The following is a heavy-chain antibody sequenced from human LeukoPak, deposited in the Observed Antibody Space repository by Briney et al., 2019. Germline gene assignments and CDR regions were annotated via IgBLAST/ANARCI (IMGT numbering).Heavy chain of an antibody. V-gene: IGHV3-74*01. CDR3: ARDGFLGPVSAYLDY. J-gene: IGHJ4*02. CDR2: VKSDGSST. CDR1: GFTLSSYA. D-gene: IGHD2/OR15-2a*01. Sequence: GGSLRLPCAASGFTLSSYATHWVRQAPGKGLVWVSRVKSDGSSTSYEESVEGRFTISRDNARNTLYLQMNSLRAEDTAVYYCARDGFLGPVSAYLDYWGQGTPVTVSS.